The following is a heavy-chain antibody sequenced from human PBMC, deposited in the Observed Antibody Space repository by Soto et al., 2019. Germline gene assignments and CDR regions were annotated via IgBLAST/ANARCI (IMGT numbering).Heavy chain of an antibody. D-gene: IGHD3-9*01. V-gene: IGHV1-69*01. CDR2: ISPIFGAT. J-gene: IGHJ4*01. CDR1: GGSLSINA. CDR3: PRVYSNYDVLAV. Sequence: QVQLVQSGAEVKKPGSSVKVSCKTSGGSLSINAISWVRQARGQGFEWMRGISPIFGATKYIDKFQGSLTIVADESTCPVYMQAGSLTFEGTAVYFCPRVYSNYDVLAVGGKGTQVTVSS.